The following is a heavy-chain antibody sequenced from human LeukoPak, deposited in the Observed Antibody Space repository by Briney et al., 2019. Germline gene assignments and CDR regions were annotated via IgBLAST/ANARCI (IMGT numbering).Heavy chain of an antibody. J-gene: IGHJ6*03. CDR2: ISAYNGNT. Sequence: ASVKVSCKASGYTFTSHGISWVRQAPGQGLEWMGWISAYNGNTNYAQKLQGRVTMTTDTSTSTAYMELRSLRSDDTAVYYCARAPPSRYCSSTSCYSGGYYYYYMDVWGKGTTVTVSS. CDR1: GYTFTSHG. CDR3: ARAPPSRYCSSTSCYSGGYYYYYMDV. D-gene: IGHD2-2*01. V-gene: IGHV1-18*01.